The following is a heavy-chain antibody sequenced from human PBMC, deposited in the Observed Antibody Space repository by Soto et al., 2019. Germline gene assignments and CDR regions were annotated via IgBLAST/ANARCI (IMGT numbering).Heavy chain of an antibody. J-gene: IGHJ5*02. V-gene: IGHV4-34*01. CDR1: GGSFSGYY. CDR3: ARGNGFLDSYRWFDP. D-gene: IGHD3-3*01. Sequence: QVQLQQWGAGLLKPSETLSLTCAVYGGSFSGYYWSWIRQPPGKGLEWIGEINHSGSTNYNPSLKSRVTISVDTSKNQFSLKLSSVTAADTAVYYCARGNGFLDSYRWFDPWGQGPLVTVSS. CDR2: INHSGST.